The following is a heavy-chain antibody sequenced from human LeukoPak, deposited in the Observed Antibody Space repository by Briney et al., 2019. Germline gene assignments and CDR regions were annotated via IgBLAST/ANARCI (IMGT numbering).Heavy chain of an antibody. CDR1: GFTFTSSA. V-gene: IGHV1-58*01. CDR3: AADLDFWSGYRRFDP. CDR2: IVVGSGNT. D-gene: IGHD3-3*01. J-gene: IGHJ5*02. Sequence: SVKVSCKASGFTFTSSAVQWVRQARGQRLEWIGWIVVGSGNTNYAQKFQERVTITRDMSTSTAYTELSSLRSEDTAVYYCAADLDFWSGYRRFDPWGQGTLVTVSS.